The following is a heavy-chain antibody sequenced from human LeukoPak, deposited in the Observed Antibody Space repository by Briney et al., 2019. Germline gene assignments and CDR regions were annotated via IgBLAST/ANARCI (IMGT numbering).Heavy chain of an antibody. CDR3: ARGPPPSSSPLYSFDY. V-gene: IGHV1-2*02. Sequence: ASVKVSCKASGYPFTSYYIYWVRQAPGQGLEWMGWINPHSGGTNYAQKFQGRVTMTRDTSISTFSMELSRLRSDDTAVYYCARGPPPSSSPLYSFDYWGQGTLVTVSS. CDR1: GYPFTSYY. J-gene: IGHJ4*02. D-gene: IGHD6-6*01. CDR2: INPHSGGT.